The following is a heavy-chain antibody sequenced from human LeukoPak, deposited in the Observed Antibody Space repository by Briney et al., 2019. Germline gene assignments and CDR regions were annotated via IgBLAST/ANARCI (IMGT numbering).Heavy chain of an antibody. CDR2: IYPVDSDT. V-gene: IGHV5-51*01. CDR1: GYSFTSQW. J-gene: IGHJ3*02. D-gene: IGHD3-16*01. Sequence: GESLKISCKGSGYSFTSQWIGWVRQMPGKGLEWMGIIYPVDSDTKYSPSFQGQVTISVDKSISAAYLQWSSLKASDTAMYYCAIPRLWGRFDAFDIWGQGTMVTVSS. CDR3: AIPRLWGRFDAFDI.